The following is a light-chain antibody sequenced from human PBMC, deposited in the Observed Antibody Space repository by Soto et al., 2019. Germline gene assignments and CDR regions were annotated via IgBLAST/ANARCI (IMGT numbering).Light chain of an antibody. V-gene: IGKV3-15*01. J-gene: IGKJ4*02. Sequence: EIVMTQSPATLSVSPGERATLSCRASQSVSSNLAWYQQKPGQAPRLLIYGASTRATGIPARFSGSGSGTEFTLTISSLQSEEFAVYYCQQYNNWPRSTFGGGTKVEIK. CDR3: QQYNNWPRST. CDR2: GAS. CDR1: QSVSSN.